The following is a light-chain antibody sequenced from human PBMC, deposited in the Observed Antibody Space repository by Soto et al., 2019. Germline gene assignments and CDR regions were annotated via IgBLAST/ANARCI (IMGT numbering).Light chain of an antibody. V-gene: IGLV3-25*01. CDR1: AMPNQY. CDR2: KDN. Sequence: SYELTQPPSVSLSPGQTARIACSGDAMPNQYAYSYQQKPGQAPILVIYKDNERPSGIPERFSGSNSGTTATLTISGVQAEDEADYYCQSSDRSGTSVVFGGGTKLTVL. J-gene: IGLJ2*01. CDR3: QSSDRSGTSVV.